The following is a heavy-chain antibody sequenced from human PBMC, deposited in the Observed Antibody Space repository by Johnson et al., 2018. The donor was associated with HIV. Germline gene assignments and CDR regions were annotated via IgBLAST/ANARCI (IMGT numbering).Heavy chain of an antibody. D-gene: IGHD1-1*01. CDR3: ARDLAGTERGNAFDI. Sequence: VQLVESGGGVVQPGRSLRLSCAASGFTFDDYAMHWVRQAPGKGLEWVSGISWNSGSIGYADSVKGRFTISRDNSKNTLYLQMNSLRAEDTAVYYCARDLAGTERGNAFDIWGQGTMVTVSS. J-gene: IGHJ3*02. V-gene: IGHV3-9*01. CDR2: ISWNSGSI. CDR1: GFTFDDYA.